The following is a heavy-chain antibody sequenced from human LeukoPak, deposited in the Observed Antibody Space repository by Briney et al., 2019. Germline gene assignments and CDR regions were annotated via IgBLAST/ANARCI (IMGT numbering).Heavy chain of an antibody. J-gene: IGHJ4*02. CDR2: ISSSGSTI. Sequence: GGSLRLSCAASGFTFGDYYMGWIRQAPGKGLEWVSYISSSGSTIYYADSVKGRFTISRDNAKNSLYLQMNSLRAEDTAVYYCARDPYCSSTSCDYFDYWGQGTLVTVSS. CDR3: ARDPYCSSTSCDYFDY. CDR1: GFTFGDYY. V-gene: IGHV3-11*01. D-gene: IGHD2-2*01.